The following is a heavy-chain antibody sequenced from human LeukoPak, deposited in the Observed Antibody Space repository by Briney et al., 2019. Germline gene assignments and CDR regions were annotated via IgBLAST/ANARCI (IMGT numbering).Heavy chain of an antibody. D-gene: IGHD6-19*01. CDR1: GYTFTSYA. J-gene: IGHJ4*02. V-gene: IGHV1-69*13. Sequence: SVKVSCKASGYTFTSYAISWVRQAPGQGLEWMGGIIRIFGTANYAQKFQGRVTITADESTSTAYMELSSLRSEDTAVYYCATGYSSGWYYSKDYWGQGTLVTVSS. CDR3: ATGYSSGWYYSKDY. CDR2: IIRIFGTA.